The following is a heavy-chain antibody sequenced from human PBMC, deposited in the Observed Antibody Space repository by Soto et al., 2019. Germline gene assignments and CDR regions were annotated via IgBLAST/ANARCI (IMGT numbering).Heavy chain of an antibody. CDR3: ARGFNNNWGVFDL. V-gene: IGHV1-69*06. Sequence: QVQLVQSGAEVKKPGSSVKVSCKASGGTFSSSSITWVRQAPGKGLEWMGGIIPNFGTSNYAPKFQGRVTFAADTSTATAYMALSSLTSEDTATYYCARGFNNNWGVFDLWGQGTLVTVSS. J-gene: IGHJ5*02. CDR2: IIPNFGTS. CDR1: GGTFSSSS. D-gene: IGHD1-1*01.